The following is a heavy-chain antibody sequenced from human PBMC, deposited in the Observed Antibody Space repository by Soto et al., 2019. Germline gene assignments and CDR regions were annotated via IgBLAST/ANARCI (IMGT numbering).Heavy chain of an antibody. V-gene: IGHV3-33*01. CDR3: ARDLGGSYGPFDY. D-gene: IGHD3-16*01. CDR2: IWSDGYNK. Sequence: QVQLVESGGGVVQPGRSLRLSCAAYGFAFNADGMDWIRQAPGKGLEWVAVIWSDGYNKYYGDSVKGRFTISRDNSKNTVYLQMNSLRVDDTAIYYCARDLGGSYGPFDYWGQGIQVTVSS. CDR1: GFAFNADG. J-gene: IGHJ4*02.